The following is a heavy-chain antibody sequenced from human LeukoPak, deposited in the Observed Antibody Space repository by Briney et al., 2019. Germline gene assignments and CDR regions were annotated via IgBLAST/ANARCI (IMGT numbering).Heavy chain of an antibody. CDR3: AREAPYCGGDCYSGGGAFDI. CDR2: IYYSGST. CDR1: GGSISSYY. D-gene: IGHD2-21*02. J-gene: IGHJ3*02. Sequence: SETLSLTCTVSGGSISSYYWSWIRQPPGKGLEGIGYIYYSGSTNYNPSLKSRVTISVDTSKNQFSLKLSSVTAADTAVYYCAREAPYCGGDCYSGGGAFDIWGQGTMVTVSS. V-gene: IGHV4-59*01.